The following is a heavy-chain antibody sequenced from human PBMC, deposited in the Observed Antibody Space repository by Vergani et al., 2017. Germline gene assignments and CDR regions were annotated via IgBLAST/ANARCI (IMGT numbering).Heavy chain of an antibody. V-gene: IGHV1-69*18. CDR1: GGTFSSYA. Sequence: QVQLVQSGAEVKKPGSSVKVSCKASGGTFSSYAISWVRQATGQGLEWMGRIIPIFGTATSAQNVQGRVTLTADESTSTAYMELSSLRSEDPAVYYCARAVVVPAAIGWFDPWGQGTLVTVSS. D-gene: IGHD2-2*01. CDR2: IIPIFGTA. CDR3: ARAVVVPAAIGWFDP. J-gene: IGHJ5*02.